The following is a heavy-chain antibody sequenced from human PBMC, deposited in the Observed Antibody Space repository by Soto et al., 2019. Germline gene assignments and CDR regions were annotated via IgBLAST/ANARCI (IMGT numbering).Heavy chain of an antibody. D-gene: IGHD3-10*01. J-gene: IGHJ4*02. V-gene: IGHV4-4*02. CDR3: ARDSLEMSTIIYCDY. Sequence: QVQLQESGPGLVKPSGTLPLTCAVSGGSISSSNWWRWVRQPPGKGLEWIGEIYHSGSTNYNPSLKSRVTISVDKSKNQFSLKLSSVTAVDTAVYYCARDSLEMSTIIYCDYWGQGTLVTVSS. CDR1: GGSISSSNW. CDR2: IYHSGST.